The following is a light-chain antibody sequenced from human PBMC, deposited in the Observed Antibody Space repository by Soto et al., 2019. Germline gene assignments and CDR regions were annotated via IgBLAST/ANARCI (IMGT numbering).Light chain of an antibody. V-gene: IGKV3-15*01. Sequence: EIVMTQSPVTLSVSPGERATLSCRARQSVSSNLAWYQQKPGQAPRLLIYGASTRATGIPARFSGNGSGTEFTLTISSLQSEDFAVYYCQQYNKWPLTFGQGTRLEIK. CDR2: GAS. J-gene: IGKJ5*01. CDR1: QSVSSN. CDR3: QQYNKWPLT.